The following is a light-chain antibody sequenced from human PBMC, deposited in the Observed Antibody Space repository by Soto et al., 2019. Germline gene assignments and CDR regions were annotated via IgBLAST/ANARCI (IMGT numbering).Light chain of an antibody. V-gene: IGKV3-20*01. Sequence: EIVLTQSPGTLSLSPGERATLSCRASQSVSSSYLAWYQQNPGQAPRLLIYGASSRATGIPDRFSGSGSGTDFTITISSLEPEDCAVYYCQQYGSSPYTFGQGTKLQIK. J-gene: IGKJ2*01. CDR2: GAS. CDR3: QQYGSSPYT. CDR1: QSVSSSY.